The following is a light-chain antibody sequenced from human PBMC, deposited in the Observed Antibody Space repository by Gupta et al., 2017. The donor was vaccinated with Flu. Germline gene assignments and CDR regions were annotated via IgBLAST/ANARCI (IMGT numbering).Light chain of an antibody. CDR1: GSNIGKNT. Sequence: QSVLTQPPSVSETPGQRVTISCSGSGSNIGKNTVAWYQQLPGTAPKLLIYSNDQRPSGVPDRFSGSKSGTSASLAVSGLQSEDEADYYCAAWDDSLNGPLFGGGTKLTVL. CDR3: AAWDDSLNGPL. V-gene: IGLV1-44*01. J-gene: IGLJ3*02. CDR2: SND.